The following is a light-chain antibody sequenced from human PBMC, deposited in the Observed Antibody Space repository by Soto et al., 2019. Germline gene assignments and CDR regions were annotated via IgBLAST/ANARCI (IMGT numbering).Light chain of an antibody. Sequence: DIQLTQSPSFLSASVGDRVTITCRASQGISSYLAWYQQKPGKAPKLLIYAASTLQSGVPSRFSGSGSATEFTLTISSLQPEDFATYYCQQYNTYPLTFGGGTTVDIK. CDR2: AAS. CDR1: QGISSY. CDR3: QQYNTYPLT. J-gene: IGKJ4*01. V-gene: IGKV1-9*01.